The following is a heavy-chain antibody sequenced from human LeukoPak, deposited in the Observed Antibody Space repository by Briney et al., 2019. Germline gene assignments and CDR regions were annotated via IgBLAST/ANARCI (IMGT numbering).Heavy chain of an antibody. J-gene: IGHJ3*02. Sequence: PGGSLRLSCTASGFIFSDYYMGWIRQAPGKGLEWISYISSSSSDIYYAASMKGRFTISRDNARISLYQQMNSLRAEDTAVYYCARGFYGGNPLDALDIWGQGTMVTVSS. CDR2: ISSSSSDI. CDR1: GFIFSDYY. V-gene: IGHV3-11*01. CDR3: ARGFYGGNPLDALDI. D-gene: IGHD4-23*01.